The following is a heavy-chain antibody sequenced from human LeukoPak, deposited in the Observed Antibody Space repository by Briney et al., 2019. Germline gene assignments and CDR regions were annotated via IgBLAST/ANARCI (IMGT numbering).Heavy chain of an antibody. J-gene: IGHJ4*02. Sequence: SETLSLTCTVSGGSLSSYYWSWVRQPPGTGLEWMGYIYYSGSTNYTPYLKSRVTISVDTSKNQFSLKLSSVTAADTAVYYCARERGRDGYNYPFDYWGQGTLVTVSS. CDR1: GGSLSSYY. D-gene: IGHD5-24*01. CDR2: IYYSGST. CDR3: ARERGRDGYNYPFDY. V-gene: IGHV4-59*01.